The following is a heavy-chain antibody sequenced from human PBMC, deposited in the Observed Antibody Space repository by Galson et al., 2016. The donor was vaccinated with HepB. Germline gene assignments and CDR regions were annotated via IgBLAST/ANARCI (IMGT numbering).Heavy chain of an antibody. J-gene: IGHJ4*02. Sequence: SLRLSCAASAFLVTSNYITWVRQAPGKGLTLVSVIYSNGTTHYASSVKGRFTVSRDHSKNTLYLQMNNLRPEDTAVYYCARDSGYGDFWRFDLWGQGALVSVSS. CDR3: ARDSGYGDFWRFDL. CDR1: AFLVTSNY. V-gene: IGHV3-66*01. D-gene: IGHD3-3*01. CDR2: IYSNGTT.